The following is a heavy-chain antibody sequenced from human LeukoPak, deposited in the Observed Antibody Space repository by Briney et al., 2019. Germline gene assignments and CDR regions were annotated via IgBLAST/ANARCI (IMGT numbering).Heavy chain of an antibody. D-gene: IGHD5-24*01. CDR1: GGSISSSSYY. J-gene: IGHJ2*01. CDR2: IYYSGST. V-gene: IGHV4-39*02. CDR3: ARDTTYNSYWYFDL. Sequence: SETLSLTCTVSGGSISSSSYYWGWIRQPPGKGLEWIGSIYYSGSTYYNPSLKSRVTISVDTSKNQFSLKLSSVTAADTAVYYCARDTTYNSYWYFDLWGRGALVTVSS.